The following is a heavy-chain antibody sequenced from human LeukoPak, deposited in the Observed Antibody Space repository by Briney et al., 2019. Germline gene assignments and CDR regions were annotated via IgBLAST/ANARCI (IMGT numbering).Heavy chain of an antibody. J-gene: IGHJ6*04. CDR1: GFTVSSNY. V-gene: IGHV3-53*01. Sequence: GSLRLSCAASGFTVSSNYMSWVRQAPGKGLEWVSVIYSGGSTYYADSVKGRFTISRDNAKNSLYLQMNSLRPEDTAVYYCAELGITMIGGVWGKGTTVTISS. CDR3: AELGITMIGGV. CDR2: IYSGGST. D-gene: IGHD3-10*02.